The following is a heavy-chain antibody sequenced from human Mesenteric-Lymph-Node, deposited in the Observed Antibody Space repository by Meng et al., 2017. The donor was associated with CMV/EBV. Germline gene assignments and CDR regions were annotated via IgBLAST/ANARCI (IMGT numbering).Heavy chain of an antibody. CDR2: ISWNSANI. CDR1: GFTFADSA. Sequence: SLKISCATSGFTFADSAMHWVRRVPGKGLEWVSGISWNSANIGYVDSVKGRFTISRDNAKKSLYLQMNSLRAEDTAVYYCARLGCYDFWSGCSEVWGQGTTVTVSS. D-gene: IGHD3-3*01. V-gene: IGHV3-9*01. CDR3: ARLGCYDFWSGCSEV. J-gene: IGHJ6*02.